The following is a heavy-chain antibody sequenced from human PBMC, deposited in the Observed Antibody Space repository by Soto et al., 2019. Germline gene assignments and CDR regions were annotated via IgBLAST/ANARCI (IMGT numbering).Heavy chain of an antibody. D-gene: IGHD3-16*01. CDR2: INGYGTRT. Sequence: EVQLVESGGGSVQPGESLRVSCEAFGFTFENQWMHWVRQSPGKGLVWVARINGYGTRTRYADFAKGRFTISRANTQNMLDLKLNSLRVEETGVYHCARGGAGGRGDAIDIWGPGTTVAVSP. J-gene: IGHJ3*02. V-gene: IGHV3-74*01. CDR3: ARGGAGGRGDAIDI. CDR1: GFTFENQW.